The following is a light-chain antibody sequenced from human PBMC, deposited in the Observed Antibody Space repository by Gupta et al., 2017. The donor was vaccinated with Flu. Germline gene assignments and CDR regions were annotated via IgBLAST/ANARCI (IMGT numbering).Light chain of an antibody. CDR3: QQYGSSPQT. CDR1: QSISSSQ. CDR2: GAS. V-gene: IGKV3-20*01. Sequence: EMVLPQSPAPLSLSQGEGATPTCRASQSISSSQLAWYQQEPGQAPSLLIYGASSRATGVPPRFSGSGSGTDFTLTISRLEPEDFAAYYCQQYGSSPQTFGQGTKVEI. J-gene: IGKJ2*01.